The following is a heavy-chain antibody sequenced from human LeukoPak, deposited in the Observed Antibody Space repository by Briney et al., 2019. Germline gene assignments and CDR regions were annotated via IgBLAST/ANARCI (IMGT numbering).Heavy chain of an antibody. CDR2: IYHSGST. Sequence: SQTLSLTCTVSGGSISSGGYYWSWIRQPPGKGLEWIGYIYHSGSTYYNPSLKSRVTISVDRSKNQFSLKLSSVTAADTAVYYCAAGGSDCSGGSCYGRLFDYWGQGTLVTVSS. J-gene: IGHJ4*02. CDR1: GGSISSGGYY. V-gene: IGHV4-30-2*01. CDR3: AAGGSDCSGGSCYGRLFDY. D-gene: IGHD2-15*01.